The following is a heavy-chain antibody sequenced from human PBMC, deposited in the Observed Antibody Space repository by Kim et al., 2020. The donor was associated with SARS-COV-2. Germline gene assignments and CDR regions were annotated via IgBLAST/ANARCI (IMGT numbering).Heavy chain of an antibody. J-gene: IGHJ6*03. D-gene: IGHD2-2*01. V-gene: IGHV4-59*01. Sequence: SETLSLTCTVSGYSISSYYWSWIRQPPGKGLEWIGCIYYSGSTNYNPPLKSRVTISIDTSKNQFSLKLSSVTAADTAVYYCARSFQLYYYYYMDVWGKGTAVTVSS. CDR3: ARSFQLYYYYYMDV. CDR1: GYSISSYY. CDR2: IYYSGST.